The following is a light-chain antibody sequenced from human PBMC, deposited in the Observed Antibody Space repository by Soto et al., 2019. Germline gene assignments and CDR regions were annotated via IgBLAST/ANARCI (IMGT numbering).Light chain of an antibody. V-gene: IGKV3-15*01. CDR1: QSIRTN. J-gene: IGKJ1*01. Sequence: EILMTQSPATLSVSPGEGETLSCRASQSIRTNLAWYHQKPGQAPRLLIYGASTRATGIPSRFSGSGFGTGFILSFSSLQSEDFAVYYCQQYYNWPTWTFGQGTKV. CDR3: QQYYNWPTWT. CDR2: GAS.